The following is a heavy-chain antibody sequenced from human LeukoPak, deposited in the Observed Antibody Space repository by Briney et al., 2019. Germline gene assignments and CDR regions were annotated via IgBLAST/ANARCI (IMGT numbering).Heavy chain of an antibody. V-gene: IGHV3-20*04. CDR3: ARDLVWFGEPKGYYNYMDV. Sequence: GGSLRLSCTASGFKFDDYGMTWVRQAPGKGLEWVSDINWNGDSRGYAHSVRGRFTIYRDNSKNSLYLQMNSLRAEDTAVYYCARDLVWFGEPKGYYNYMDVWGKGTTVTVSS. CDR2: INWNGDSR. J-gene: IGHJ6*03. CDR1: GFKFDDYG. D-gene: IGHD3-10*01.